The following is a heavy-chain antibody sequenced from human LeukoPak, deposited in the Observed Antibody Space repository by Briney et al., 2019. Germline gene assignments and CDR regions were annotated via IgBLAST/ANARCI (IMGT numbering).Heavy chain of an antibody. CDR1: GFTFSSYA. CDR3: VFGYYYDSGSQYNWFDT. D-gene: IGHD3-10*01. Sequence: PGGSLRLSCSASGFTFSSYAMHWVRQAPGKGLEYVSAISGNGGSTYYADSVKGRFTISRDNAKNTLYLQMNSLRAEDTAVYYCVFGYYYDSGSQYNWFDTWGQGTLVTVSS. V-gene: IGHV3-64D*09. CDR2: ISGNGGST. J-gene: IGHJ5*02.